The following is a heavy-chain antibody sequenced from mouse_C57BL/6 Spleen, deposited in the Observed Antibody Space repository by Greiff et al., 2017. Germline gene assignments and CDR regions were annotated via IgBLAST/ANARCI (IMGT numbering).Heavy chain of an antibody. J-gene: IGHJ1*03. V-gene: IGHV1-69*01. CDR1: GYTFTSYW. D-gene: IGHD2-4*01. CDR3: ARSGDYDGDWYFDV. Sequence: QVQLQQPGAELVMPGASVKLSCKASGYTFTSYWMHWVKQRPGHGLEWIGEIDPSDSYTNYNQKFTGKSTLTVDQSSSTAYMQLSSLTSADSAVYYWARSGDYDGDWYFDVWGTGTTVTVSS. CDR2: IDPSDSYT.